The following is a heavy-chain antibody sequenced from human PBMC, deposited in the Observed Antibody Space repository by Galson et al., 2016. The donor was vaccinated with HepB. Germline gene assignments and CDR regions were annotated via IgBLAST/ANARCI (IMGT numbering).Heavy chain of an antibody. CDR2: ISPTDSHI. V-gene: IGHV5-51*01. Sequence: QSGAEVKKPGESLRISCQGSGYTFTAYRIGWVRQMPGKGLEWMGIISPTDSHITCSPSFQGQVTFSVDKSINTAYLQWGSLKASDTAMYYCARPKMSRSCTSTFCYSLDLWGHGTLVIVSS. J-gene: IGHJ5*02. CDR1: GYTFTAYR. CDR3: ARPKMSRSCTSTFCYSLDL. D-gene: IGHD2-2*01.